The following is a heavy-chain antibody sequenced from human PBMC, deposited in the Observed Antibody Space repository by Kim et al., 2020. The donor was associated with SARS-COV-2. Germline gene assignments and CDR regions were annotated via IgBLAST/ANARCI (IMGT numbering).Heavy chain of an antibody. J-gene: IGHJ4*02. Sequence: GGSLRLSCAASGFTFSRYAMSWVRQAPGKGPEWIAAVNNGGNAYYANSAKGRFTVYRDNNRNTLDLQMNSLTAEDTALYFCAKDHPSSGWPTFDSWGQG. CDR2: VNNGGNA. V-gene: IGHV3-23*01. CDR1: GFTFSRYA. D-gene: IGHD6-19*01. CDR3: AKDHPSSGWPTFDS.